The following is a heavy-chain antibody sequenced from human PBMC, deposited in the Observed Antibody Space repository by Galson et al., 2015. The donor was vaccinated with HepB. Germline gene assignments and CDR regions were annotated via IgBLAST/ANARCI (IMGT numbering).Heavy chain of an antibody. V-gene: IGHV3-11*06. D-gene: IGHD6-19*01. CDR1: GFTFSNHY. CDR3: ARARVAGSGLYFDF. Sequence: SLRLSCAASGFTFSNHYMTWIRQAPGKGLEWVSYISSGSSYTSSADSVKGRFTISRDNAKNSLYLQLNSLRAEDTAVYYCARARVAGSGLYFDFWGQGTLVTVSS. J-gene: IGHJ4*02. CDR2: ISSGSSYT.